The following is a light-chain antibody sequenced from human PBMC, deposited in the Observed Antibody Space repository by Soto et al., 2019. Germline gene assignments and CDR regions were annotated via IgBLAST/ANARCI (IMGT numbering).Light chain of an antibody. CDR1: GSDVGEYNY. J-gene: IGLJ1*01. CDR3: SSYTSTSTLYV. Sequence: QSVLTHPASVSGSLGQSITISCTGTGSDVGEYNYVSWYQQHPDKAPKLMIYEVRNRPSGASNRFSGSKSGTTASLAIAGLQAEDEADYYCSSYTSTSTLYVFGTGTKVTVL. CDR2: EVR. V-gene: IGLV2-14*01.